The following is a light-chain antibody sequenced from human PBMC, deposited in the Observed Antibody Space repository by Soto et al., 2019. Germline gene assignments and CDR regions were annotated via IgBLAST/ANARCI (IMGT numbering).Light chain of an antibody. CDR3: CSYAGSTTFYV. V-gene: IGLV2-23*02. CDR1: SSDIDNYNY. J-gene: IGLJ1*01. CDR2: DVS. Sequence: QSALTQPASVSGSPGQSITISCTGTSSDIDNYNYVSWYQQHPGKAPKLMTYDVSSRPSGVSDRFSGSKAGNTASLTISGLQAEDEADYYCCSYAGSTTFYVFGTGTKVTVL.